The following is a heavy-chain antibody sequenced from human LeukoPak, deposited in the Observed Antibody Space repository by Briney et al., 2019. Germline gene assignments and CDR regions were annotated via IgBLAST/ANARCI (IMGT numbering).Heavy chain of an antibody. CDR2: ISSSSSSYT. J-gene: IGHJ4*02. CDR1: GFTFSDYY. Sequence: GGSLRLSCAASGFTFSDYYMSWIRQAPGKGLEWVSYISSSSSSYTNYADSVKGRFTISRDNAKNSLYLQMNSLRAEDTAVYYCARGLGSSTMRPLDYWGQGTLVTVSS. V-gene: IGHV3-11*06. D-gene: IGHD2-2*01. CDR3: ARGLGSSTMRPLDY.